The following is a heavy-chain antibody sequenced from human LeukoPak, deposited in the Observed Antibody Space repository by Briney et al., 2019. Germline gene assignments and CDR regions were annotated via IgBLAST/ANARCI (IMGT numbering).Heavy chain of an antibody. CDR3: ARDRPYSSGWDNWFDP. J-gene: IGHJ5*02. D-gene: IGHD6-19*01. V-gene: IGHV4-30-4*07. CDR2: IYYSGST. CDR1: GGSISSGGYS. Sequence: SETLSLTCAVSGGSISSGGYSWSWIRQPPGKGLEWIGYIYYSGSTYYNPSLKSRVTISVDTSKNQFSLKLSSVTAADTAVYYCARDRPYSSGWDNWFDPWGQGTLVTVSS.